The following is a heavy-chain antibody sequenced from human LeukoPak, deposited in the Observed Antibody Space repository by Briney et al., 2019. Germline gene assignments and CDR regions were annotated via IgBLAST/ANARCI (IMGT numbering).Heavy chain of an antibody. J-gene: IGHJ6*03. CDR2: TYYRSRWYK. Sequence: SQTLSLTCAISGHSVSSNSAAWNWIRQSPSRGLEWLGRTYYRSRWYKDYAVSVKSRITINPDTSKNQFSLQLNSVTPEDTAVYYCARESRGGSSGWTINYYYYYMDVWGKGTTVTVSS. CDR1: GHSVSSNSAA. V-gene: IGHV6-1*01. CDR3: ARESRGGSSGWTINYYYYYMDV. D-gene: IGHD6-19*01.